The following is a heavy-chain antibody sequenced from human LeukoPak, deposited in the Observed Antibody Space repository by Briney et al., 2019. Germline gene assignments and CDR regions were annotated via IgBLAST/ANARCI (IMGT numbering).Heavy chain of an antibody. CDR2: IIPIFGTA. CDR3: AEIAVGGGNWFDP. J-gene: IGHJ5*02. CDR1: GGTFSSYA. V-gene: IGHV1-69*06. D-gene: IGHD6-19*01. Sequence: GASVKVSCKASGGTFSSYAISWVRQAPGQGLEWMGGIIPIFGTANYAQKFQGRVTITADKSTSTAYMELSSLRSEDTAVYYCAEIAVGGGNWFDPWGQGTLVTVSS.